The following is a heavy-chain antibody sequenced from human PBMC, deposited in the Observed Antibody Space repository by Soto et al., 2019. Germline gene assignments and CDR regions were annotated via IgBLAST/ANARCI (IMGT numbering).Heavy chain of an antibody. CDR1: GYSFTSYW. V-gene: IGHV5-51*01. J-gene: IGHJ6*02. CDR2: IYPGDSDT. Sequence: GESLKISCKGSGYSFTSYWIGWVRQMPGKGLEWMGIIYPGDSDTRYSPSLQGQVTISADKSISTAYLQWSSLKASDTAMYYCARLGSSPLGYYYGMDVWGQGTTVTVSS. D-gene: IGHD6-6*01. CDR3: ARLGSSPLGYYYGMDV.